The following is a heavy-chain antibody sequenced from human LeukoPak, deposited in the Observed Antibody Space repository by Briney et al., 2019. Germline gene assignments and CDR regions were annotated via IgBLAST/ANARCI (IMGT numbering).Heavy chain of an antibody. Sequence: ASVKVSCKASGYTFTSYDINWVRQATGQGLEWMGWMNPNSGNTGYAQKFQGRVTITTDESTRTAYMELSSLRSEDTAVYYCARGGRYCSSTSCFDYWGQGTLVTVSS. CDR2: MNPNSGNT. D-gene: IGHD2-2*01. CDR3: ARGGRYCSSTSCFDY. V-gene: IGHV1-8*03. J-gene: IGHJ4*02. CDR1: GYTFTSYD.